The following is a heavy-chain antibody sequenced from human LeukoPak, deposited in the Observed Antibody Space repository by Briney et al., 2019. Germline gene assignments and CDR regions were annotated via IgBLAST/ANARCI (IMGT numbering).Heavy chain of an antibody. D-gene: IGHD6-25*01. CDR2: IWYDGSNK. Sequence: GGSLRLSCAASGFTVSSNYRSCVRQAPGKGLEWVAVIWYDGSNKYYADSVKGRFTISRDNSKNTLYLQMNSLRAEDTAVYYCARDRLRRPFWGQGTLVIVSS. CDR1: GFTVSSNY. CDR3: ARDRLRRPF. J-gene: IGHJ4*02. V-gene: IGHV3-33*08.